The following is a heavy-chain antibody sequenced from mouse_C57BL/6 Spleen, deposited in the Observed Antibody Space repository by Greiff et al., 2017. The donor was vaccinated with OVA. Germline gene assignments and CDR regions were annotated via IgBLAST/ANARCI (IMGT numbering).Heavy chain of an antibody. D-gene: IGHD2-12*01. V-gene: IGHV5-4*01. CDR3: ARDYEYFDV. Sequence: EVMLVESGGGLVKPGGSLKLSCAASGFTFSSYAMSWVRQTPEQRLEWVATISDGGSYTYYPDNVKGRFTLSRDNAKNNLYLQMSHLKSEDTARYYCARDYEYFDVWGTGTTVTVSS. CDR1: GFTFSSYA. J-gene: IGHJ1*03. CDR2: ISDGGSYT.